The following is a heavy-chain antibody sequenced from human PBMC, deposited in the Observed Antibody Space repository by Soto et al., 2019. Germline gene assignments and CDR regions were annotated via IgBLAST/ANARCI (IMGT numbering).Heavy chain of an antibody. CDR1: GGSISSSY. Sequence: SETLSLTCTVSGGSISSSYWSGIRQPPGKGLEWIGYIYYSGSTNYNPSLKSRVTISVDTSKNQFSLKLSSVTAADTAVYYCARVGGLSGSYYNATWFPPSAQGTPVIGS. CDR3: ARVGGLSGSYYNATWFPP. J-gene: IGHJ5*02. V-gene: IGHV4-59*01. CDR2: IYYSGST. D-gene: IGHD3-10*01.